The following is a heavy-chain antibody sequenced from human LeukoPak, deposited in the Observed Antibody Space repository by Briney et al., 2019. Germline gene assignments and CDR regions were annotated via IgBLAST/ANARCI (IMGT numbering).Heavy chain of an antibody. CDR2: IYSGGST. Sequence: GGSLRLSCAASGFIVSNNYINWVRQAPGKGLEWVSIIYSGGSTYYADSVKGRFTISRDNSKNTLYLQMNSLRAEDTAVYYCARVAKYYDSSAYFYMDVWGRGTTVTVSS. J-gene: IGHJ6*03. V-gene: IGHV3-53*01. D-gene: IGHD3-22*01. CDR3: ARVAKYYDSSAYFYMDV. CDR1: GFIVSNNY.